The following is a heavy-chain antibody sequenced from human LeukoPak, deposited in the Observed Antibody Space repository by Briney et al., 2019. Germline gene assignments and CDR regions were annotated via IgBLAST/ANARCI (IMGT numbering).Heavy chain of an antibody. V-gene: IGHV3-13*01. CDR1: GFTFSSYD. J-gene: IGHJ2*01. CDR3: ARAPTQGWYFDL. CDR2: IGTAGDT. Sequence: GGSLRLSCAASGFTFSSYDMHWVRQATGKGLEWVSAIGTAGDTYYPGSVKGRFSISRENAKNSLYLQMNSLRAGDTAVYYCARAPTQGWYFDLWGRGTLVTVSS.